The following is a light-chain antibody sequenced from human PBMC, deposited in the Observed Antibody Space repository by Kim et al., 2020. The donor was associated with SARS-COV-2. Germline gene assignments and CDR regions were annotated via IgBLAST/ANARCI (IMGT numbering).Light chain of an antibody. J-gene: IGLJ2*01. CDR2: GKN. Sequence: VALGQTGRITSQGDSRRSYYASWYQQKPGQAPVLVIYGKNNRPAGIPDRFSGSSSGNTASLTITGAQAEDEADYYCNSRDSSGNVVFGGGTQLTVL. CDR3: NSRDSSGNVV. V-gene: IGLV3-19*01. CDR1: SRRSYY.